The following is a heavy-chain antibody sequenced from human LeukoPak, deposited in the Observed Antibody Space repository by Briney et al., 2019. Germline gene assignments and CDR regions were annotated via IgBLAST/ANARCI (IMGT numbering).Heavy chain of an antibody. J-gene: IGHJ4*02. Sequence: GESLKISCKGSGYSFTNYWIGWVRQMPGKGLEWMGIIHPGDSDTRYSPTFQGQVTISIDKSISTAYLQWSSLEASDTAMYYCARSPFYYFDYWGQGTVVSVPS. V-gene: IGHV5-51*01. CDR1: GYSFTNYW. D-gene: IGHD2-8*01. CDR2: IHPGDSDT. CDR3: ARSPFYYFDY.